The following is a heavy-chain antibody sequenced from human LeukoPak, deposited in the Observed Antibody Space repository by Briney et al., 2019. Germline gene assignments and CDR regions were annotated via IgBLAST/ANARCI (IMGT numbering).Heavy chain of an antibody. D-gene: IGHD1-14*01. V-gene: IGHV4-38-2*02. CDR3: ARDGRWFDP. Sequence: PSETLSLTCNVSGYFISSGYYWGWIRQPPGKGLEWIGSIYHSGSTYYNPSLKSRVTMSIDTSKNQFSLKLISVTAADTAVYCCARDGRWFDPWGQGTLVTVSS. CDR1: GYFISSGYY. J-gene: IGHJ5*02. CDR2: IYHSGST.